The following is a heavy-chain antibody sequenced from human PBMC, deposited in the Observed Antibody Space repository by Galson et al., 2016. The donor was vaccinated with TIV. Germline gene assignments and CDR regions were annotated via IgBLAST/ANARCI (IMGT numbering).Heavy chain of an antibody. CDR2: IYYSGRT. CDR1: GGSMSSYY. V-gene: IGHV4-59*12. CDR3: AREGSADYDWGRAHFDY. J-gene: IGHJ4*02. Sequence: ETLSLTCTVSGGSMSSYYWSWIRQPPGKGLEWIGYIYYSGRTTYNPSLKSRVTISVDTSKNQFSLKQTSVTAADTALYYCAREGSADYDWGRAHFDYWGQGTLVTVSS. D-gene: IGHD3-16*01.